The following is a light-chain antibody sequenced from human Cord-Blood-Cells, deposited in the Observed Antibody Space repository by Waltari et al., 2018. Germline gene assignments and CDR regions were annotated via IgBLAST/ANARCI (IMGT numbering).Light chain of an antibody. CDR1: SSDVGGYNY. Sequence: QSALTQPASVSGSPGQSITISCTGPSSDVGGYNYVSWYQQHPGKAPKLMIYDVSKRPSGVSNCFSGSKSGNTASLTISGLQAEDEADYYCSSYTSSSTWVFGGGTKLTVL. CDR3: SSYTSSSTWV. J-gene: IGLJ3*02. CDR2: DVS. V-gene: IGLV2-14*01.